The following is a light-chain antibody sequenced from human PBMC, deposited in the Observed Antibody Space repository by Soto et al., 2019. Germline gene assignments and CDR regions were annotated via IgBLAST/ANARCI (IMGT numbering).Light chain of an antibody. CDR1: QVISTS. Sequence: DIQLTQSPSFLSPSIGESVTITCRASQVISTSLAWYQVKPGKAPKLLIYAASTLESGVPSRFSATVSGTEFSLTITSLQPEDFAVYYCQQRSNWPPLTFGGGTKVDIK. CDR3: QQRSNWPPLT. CDR2: AAS. V-gene: IGKV1-9*01. J-gene: IGKJ4*01.